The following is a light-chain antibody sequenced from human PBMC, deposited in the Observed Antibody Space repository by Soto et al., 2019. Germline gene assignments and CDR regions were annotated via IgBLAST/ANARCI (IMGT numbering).Light chain of an antibody. CDR3: QQYDNRPPYT. CDR1: QDIKNF. V-gene: IGKV1-33*01. Sequence: DIPMTQSPSSLSASVGDRVTITCQASQDIKNFLNWYQQRPGKAPKLLIYDASDLETGVPSRFSGSGSGTDFTLTITNLQPEDIATYYCQQYDNRPPYTFGQGTKLEIK. CDR2: DAS. J-gene: IGKJ2*01.